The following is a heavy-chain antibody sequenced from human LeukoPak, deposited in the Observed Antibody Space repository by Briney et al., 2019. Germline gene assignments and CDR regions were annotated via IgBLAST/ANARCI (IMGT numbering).Heavy chain of an antibody. CDR1: GGSFSGYY. V-gene: IGHV4-34*01. D-gene: IGHD3-16*01. CDR2: INHSGST. J-gene: IGHJ4*02. Sequence: SETLSLTCAVYGGSFSGYYWSWIRQPPGKGLEWIGEINHSGSTNYHPSLKSRVTISVDTSKNQFSLKLSSVTAADTAVYYCARGAKMYYDYVWGSSQPRLDYWGQGTLVTVSS. CDR3: ARGAKMYYDYVWGSSQPRLDY.